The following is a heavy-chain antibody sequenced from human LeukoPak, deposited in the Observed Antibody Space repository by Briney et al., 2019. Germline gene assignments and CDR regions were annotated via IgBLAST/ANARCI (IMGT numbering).Heavy chain of an antibody. D-gene: IGHD5-18*01. V-gene: IGHV7-4-1*02. CDR3: ARVNVEKAMGISYYYGMDV. CDR2: INTNTGNP. J-gene: IGHJ6*02. Sequence: ASVKVSCKASGYTFTTYAMNWVRQAPGQGLEWMGWINTNTGNPTYAQGFTGRFVFSLDTSVSTAYLQVSSLKAEDTAVYYCARVNVEKAMGISYYYGMDVWGQGTTVTVSS. CDR1: GYTFTTYA.